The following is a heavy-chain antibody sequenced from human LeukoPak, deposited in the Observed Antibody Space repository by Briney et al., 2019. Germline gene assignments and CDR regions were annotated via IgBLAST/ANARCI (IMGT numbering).Heavy chain of an antibody. J-gene: IGHJ3*02. CDR1: GFTFSASW. V-gene: IGHV3-7*01. CDR3: ARSRPGDHGDAFDI. D-gene: IGHD1-14*01. Sequence: GGSLRLSCAASGFTFSASWMTWVRQAPGKGLEWVANIKQDGSEKYYVDSVKGRFTISRDNSKNTLYLQMNSLRAEDTAVYYCARSRPGDHGDAFDIWGQGTMVTVSS. CDR2: IKQDGSEK.